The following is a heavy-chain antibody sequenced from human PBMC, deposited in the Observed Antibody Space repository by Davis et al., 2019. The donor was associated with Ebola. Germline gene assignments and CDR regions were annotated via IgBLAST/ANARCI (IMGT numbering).Heavy chain of an antibody. CDR2: ISWNSGSI. J-gene: IGHJ4*02. CDR3: AKGFIGSGSSFFDY. D-gene: IGHD3-10*01. V-gene: IGHV3-9*01. Sequence: PGGSLRLSCAASGFTFAAYAMHWVRHAPGKGLEWVSGISWNSGSIGYADSLKGRFTISRDNAKNSLYLQMNSLRAEDTALYYCAKGFIGSGSSFFDYWGQGTLVTVSS. CDR1: GFTFAAYA.